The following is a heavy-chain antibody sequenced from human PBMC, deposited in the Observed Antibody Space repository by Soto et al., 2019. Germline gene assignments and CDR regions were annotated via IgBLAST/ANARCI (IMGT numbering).Heavy chain of an antibody. J-gene: IGHJ6*02. V-gene: IGHV1-2*02. CDR3: ARELYQVISDGMDV. CDR1: GYTFTGYY. D-gene: IGHD2-2*01. CDR2: INPETGGT. Sequence: ASVKVSCKASGYTFTGYYVHWVREAPGQGLEWMGWINPETGGTSYAQKFQGRVTLSRDTSIGTAYLELSRLRFDDAAVYFCARELYQVISDGMDVWGQGTTVTVSS.